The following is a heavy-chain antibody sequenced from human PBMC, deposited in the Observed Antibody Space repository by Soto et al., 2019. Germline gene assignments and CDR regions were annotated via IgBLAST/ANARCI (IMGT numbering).Heavy chain of an antibody. Sequence: QVQLVQSGAEVEKPGSSVKVSCKASGGTFSNYALSWVRQAPGQGLEWMGGIIPVFGPAHYAQKFQGRVTIPADESTSTAYVELSSLRSEDTAVYYCARAGTGSYLNAFEVWGQGTMVTVSS. CDR2: IIPVFGPA. CDR1: GGTFSNYA. J-gene: IGHJ3*01. D-gene: IGHD1-26*01. V-gene: IGHV1-69*01. CDR3: ARAGTGSYLNAFEV.